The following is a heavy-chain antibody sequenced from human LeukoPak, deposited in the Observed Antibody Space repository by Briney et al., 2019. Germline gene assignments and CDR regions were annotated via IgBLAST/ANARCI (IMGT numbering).Heavy chain of an antibody. CDR1: GYSISSGYY. CDR2: IYHSGST. D-gene: IGHD1-26*01. J-gene: IGHJ3*02. V-gene: IGHV4-38-2*02. CDR3: ARFDVGATSRGAFDI. Sequence: SETLSLTCTVSGYSISSGYYWGWIRQPPGKGLEWIGSIYHSGSTYYNPSLKSRVTISVDTSKNQFSLKLSSVTAADTAVYYCARFDVGATSRGAFDIWSQGTMVTVSS.